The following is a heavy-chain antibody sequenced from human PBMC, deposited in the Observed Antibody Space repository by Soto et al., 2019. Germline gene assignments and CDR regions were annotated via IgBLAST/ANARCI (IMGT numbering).Heavy chain of an antibody. CDR1: GGIFNTYA. V-gene: IGHV1-69*01. CDR2: IIPIFGTA. J-gene: IGHJ5*02. D-gene: IGHD6-13*01. Sequence: QVQLVQSGAEVKKPGSSVKVSCKASGGIFNTYALSWVRQAPGQGLEWMGGIIPIFGTANYAQKFQGSVTITADESTNTTYMELSSLRSDDTAVYYRTRGTGMSHSWYADSWGQGTRVTVSS. CDR3: TRGTGMSHSWYADS.